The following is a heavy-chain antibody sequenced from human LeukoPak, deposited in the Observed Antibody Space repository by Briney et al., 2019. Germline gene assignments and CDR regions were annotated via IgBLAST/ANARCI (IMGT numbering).Heavy chain of an antibody. V-gene: IGHV4-39*01. D-gene: IGHD6-13*01. CDR2: INYSGNT. Sequence: PSETLSLTCTVSGGSISRSSYYWAWLRQPPGKGLEWTGSINYSGNTYYNPSLKSRVTISVDTSKNQFSLNLSSVTAAETSIYYCAGSYSSTWYSTFDIWGQGTMVTVSS. J-gene: IGHJ3*02. CDR3: AGSYSSTWYSTFDI. CDR1: GGSISRSSYY.